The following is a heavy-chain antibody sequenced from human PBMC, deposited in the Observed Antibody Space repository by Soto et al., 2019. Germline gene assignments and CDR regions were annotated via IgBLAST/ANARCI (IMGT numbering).Heavy chain of an antibody. Sequence: SETLSLTCTVSGGSISSGDYYWSWIRQPPGKGLEWIGYIYYSGSTYYNPSLKSRVTISVDTSKNRFSLKLSSVTVADTAVYYCARGGSSRTAFDYWGQGTLVTVSS. CDR3: ARGGSSRTAFDY. CDR2: IYYSGST. CDR1: GGSISSGDYY. V-gene: IGHV4-30-4*01. J-gene: IGHJ4*02. D-gene: IGHD6-13*01.